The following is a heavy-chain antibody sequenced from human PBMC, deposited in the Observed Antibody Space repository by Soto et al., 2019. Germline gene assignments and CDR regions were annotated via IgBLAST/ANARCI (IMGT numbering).Heavy chain of an antibody. Sequence: PGGSLRLSCAASGFTFSSYAMSWVRQAPGKGLEWVSAISGSVGSTYYADSVKGRFTISRDNSKNTLYLQMNSLRAEDTAVYYCAKDFHLRPEAYGMDVWGQGTRVTVSS. V-gene: IGHV3-23*01. CDR3: AKDFHLRPEAYGMDV. J-gene: IGHJ6*02. CDR1: GFTFSSYA. CDR2: ISGSVGST.